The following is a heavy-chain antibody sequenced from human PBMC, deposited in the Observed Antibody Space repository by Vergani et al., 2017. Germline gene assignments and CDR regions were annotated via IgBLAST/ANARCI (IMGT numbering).Heavy chain of an antibody. CDR1: GDSVISTDYH. D-gene: IGHD2-15*01. CDR2: MDYSGST. CDR3: ASKRGACRAAYCHSYDF. J-gene: IGHJ4*02. V-gene: IGHV4-39*01. Sequence: QVQLHESCPGLVKPSETLSLTCTVSGDSVISTDYHWGWIRQPPGKGLEWIGSMDYSGSTSYNPSLESRISISFETPKNQFSLRLTSVNAADTAVYYCASKRGACRAAYCHSYDFWGPGTLVGVSS.